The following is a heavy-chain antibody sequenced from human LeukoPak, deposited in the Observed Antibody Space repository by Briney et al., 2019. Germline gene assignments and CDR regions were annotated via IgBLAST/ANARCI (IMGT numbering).Heavy chain of an antibody. V-gene: IGHV4-31*03. CDR3: ARTESYDFWSGYEYYFDY. CDR2: IYYSGST. J-gene: IGHJ4*02. CDR1: GGSISSGGYY. Sequence: SQTLSLTCTVSGGSISSGGYYWSWIRQHPGTGLEWIGYIYYSGSTYYNPSLKSRVTISVDTSKNQFSLKLSSVTAADTAVYYCARTESYDFWSGYEYYFDYWGQGTLVTVSS. D-gene: IGHD3-3*01.